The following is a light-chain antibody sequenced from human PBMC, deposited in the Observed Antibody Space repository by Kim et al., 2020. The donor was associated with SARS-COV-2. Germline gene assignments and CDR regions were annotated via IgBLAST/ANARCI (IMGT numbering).Light chain of an antibody. V-gene: IGKV1-9*01. CDR1: QGISSY. CDR2: AAS. Sequence: ASVGDRVTITCRASQGISSYVAWYKHKPGKAPKLLIYAASTLQSGVPSRFSGSESGTDFTLTISSLQPEDFATYYCQQLNSYPRTFGGGTKVDIK. J-gene: IGKJ4*01. CDR3: QQLNSYPRT.